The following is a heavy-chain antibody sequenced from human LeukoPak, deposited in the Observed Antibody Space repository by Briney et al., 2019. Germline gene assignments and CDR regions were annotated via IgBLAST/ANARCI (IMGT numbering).Heavy chain of an antibody. CDR1: GFTFSTYA. CDR3: AKGVDYFVLEY. CDR2: LSPSGGIT. V-gene: IGHV3-23*01. J-gene: IGHJ4*02. D-gene: IGHD3-10*02. Sequence: GGSLRLSCAASGFTFSTYAMSWVRQAPGKGLEWVSALSPSGGITYYEDSVKGRFTISRDNSKNTLYLQMNSLRAEDTAVYYCAKGVDYFVLEYWGQGTLVTISS.